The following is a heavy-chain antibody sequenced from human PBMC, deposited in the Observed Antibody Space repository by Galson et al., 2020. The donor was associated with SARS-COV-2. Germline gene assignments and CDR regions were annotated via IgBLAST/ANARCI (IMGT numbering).Heavy chain of an antibody. V-gene: IGHV1-45*02. J-gene: IGHJ3*02. CDR1: GYTLTYSL. D-gene: IGHD2-15*01. CDR2: ITPFNGKN. Sequence: SVPVPCKHSGYTLTYSLLHWVRQAPGHALEGMGRITPFNGKNNHEQKLQDRVNITSDRYVNTAYMELNSLRSDDAAIYYCASGYCPGGSCREVNGFDMWGHGTEGTVAS. CDR3: ASGYCPGGSCREVNGFDM.